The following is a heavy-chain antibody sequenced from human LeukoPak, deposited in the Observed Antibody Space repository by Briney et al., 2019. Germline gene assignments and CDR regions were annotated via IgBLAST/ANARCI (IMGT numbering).Heavy chain of an antibody. CDR3: ARVLRMATIFGYFDY. CDR2: INSDGSST. V-gene: IGHV3-74*01. J-gene: IGHJ4*02. Sequence: GGSLRLSCAASGFTFSSYWMSWVRQAPGKGLVWVSRINSDGSSTSYADSVKGRFTISRDNAKNTLYLQMNSLRAEDTAVYYCARVLRMATIFGYFDYWGQGTLVTVSS. CDR1: GFTFSSYW. D-gene: IGHD5-24*01.